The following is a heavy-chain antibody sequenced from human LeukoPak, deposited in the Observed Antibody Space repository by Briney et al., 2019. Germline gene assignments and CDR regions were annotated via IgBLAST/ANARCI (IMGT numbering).Heavy chain of an antibody. J-gene: IGHJ4*02. CDR2: IKQDGSEK. CDR1: EFIFSGYW. V-gene: IGHV3-7*01. D-gene: IGHD3-16*01. Sequence: GGPLTLSCAASEFIFSGYWMNWVRQAPGKGLEWVTNIKQDGSEKQYVDSVRGRFTISRDNAKNSLYLQMNSLRVEDTGVYYCARGGFGGAADYWGQGTLVTVSS. CDR3: ARGGFGGAADY.